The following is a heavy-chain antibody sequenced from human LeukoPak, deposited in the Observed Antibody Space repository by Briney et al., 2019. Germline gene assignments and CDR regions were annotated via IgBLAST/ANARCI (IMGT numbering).Heavy chain of an antibody. J-gene: IGHJ4*02. V-gene: IGHV1-69*01. D-gene: IGHD5-12*01. CDR1: GGTFSSYA. Sequence: SVKVSCKASGGTFSSYAISWVRQAPGQGLEWMGGIIPIFGTANYAQKFQGRVTITADESTSTAYMELNSLRSEDTAVYYCARERERGYSGYVFDYWGQGTLVTVSS. CDR2: IIPIFGTA. CDR3: ARERERGYSGYVFDY.